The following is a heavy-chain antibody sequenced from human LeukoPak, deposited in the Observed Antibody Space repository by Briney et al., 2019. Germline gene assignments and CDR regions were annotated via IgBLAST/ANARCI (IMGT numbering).Heavy chain of an antibody. J-gene: IGHJ4*02. Sequence: PGGSLRLSCAASGFTFNNHWMHWVRQAPGKGLVWVSCIDSAGSNTYYADSVKGRFTISRDNAKNTLYLQMNSLRAEDTAVYYCTRDTQSHFDYWGQGTLVTVSS. CDR1: GFTFNNHW. CDR2: IDSAGSNT. CDR3: TRDTQSHFDY. V-gene: IGHV3-74*01.